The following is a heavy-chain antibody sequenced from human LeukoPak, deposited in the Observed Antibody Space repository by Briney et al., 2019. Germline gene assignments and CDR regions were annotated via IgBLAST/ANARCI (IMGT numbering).Heavy chain of an antibody. V-gene: IGHV3-15*01. CDR2: IKRRMDGATT. CDR1: GFNFNNAW. J-gene: IGHJ4*02. Sequence: GGSLRLSCAASGFNFNNAWMSWVRRAPGKGLEWVGRIKRRMDGATTDYAAPLKDRFSISREDSKNTLYLQIYRLRIEDAAVYYCTIEGPVSLYDSDGRRATGHWGQGTLVTVSS. CDR3: TIEGPVSLYDSDGRRATGH. D-gene: IGHD3-22*01.